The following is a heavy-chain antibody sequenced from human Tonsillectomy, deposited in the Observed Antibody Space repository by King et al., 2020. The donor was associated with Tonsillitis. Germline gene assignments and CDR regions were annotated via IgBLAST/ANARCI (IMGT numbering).Heavy chain of an antibody. CDR1: GITFSSYG. Sequence: VQLVESGGGVAQPGRSLRLSCAGSGITFSSYGMHWVRQAPGKGLEWVTIISYDGSNKYYADSVKGRFTISRDNSKNTLYLQMNSLRAEDTAVYYCAIQGVYDAFDIWGQGTMVTVS. D-gene: IGHD3-10*01. J-gene: IGHJ3*02. CDR2: ISYDGSNK. CDR3: AIQGVYDAFDI. V-gene: IGHV3-30*03.